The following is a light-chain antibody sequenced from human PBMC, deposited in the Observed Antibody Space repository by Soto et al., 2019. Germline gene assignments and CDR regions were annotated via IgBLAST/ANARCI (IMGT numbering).Light chain of an antibody. CDR1: QGIGSY. CDR2: AAS. CDR3: QQLNNSPLT. V-gene: IGKV1-9*01. Sequence: IQVTNSASFLSASLGDRVTITCRTSQGIGSYLAWYQQKPGKAPRLLIYAASTLQSGVPSRFSGSGSDTEFTLTISSLQPEDFATYYCQQLNNSPLTFGGGTKVDIK. J-gene: IGKJ4*01.